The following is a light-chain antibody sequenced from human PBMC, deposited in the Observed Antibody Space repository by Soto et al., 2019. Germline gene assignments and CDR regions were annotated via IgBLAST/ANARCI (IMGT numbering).Light chain of an antibody. J-gene: IGKJ1*01. V-gene: IGKV3-15*01. CDR3: QQYNNWPPVT. CDR2: GAS. Sequence: QSPGTLSLYKGERATLSCRASQSVSSNLAWYQQKPGQAPRLLIYGASTRATGIPARFSGSGSGTEFTLTISSLQSEDSAVYYCQQYNNWPPVTFGQGTNADIK. CDR1: QSVSSN.